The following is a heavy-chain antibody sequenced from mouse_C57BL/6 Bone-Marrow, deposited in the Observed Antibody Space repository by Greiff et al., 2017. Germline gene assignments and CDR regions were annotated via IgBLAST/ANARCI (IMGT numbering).Heavy chain of an antibody. J-gene: IGHJ1*03. Sequence: QVQLKQSGPELVKPGASVKLSCKASGYTFTSYDINWVKQRPGQGLEWIGWIYPRDGSTKYNEKFKGKATLTVDTSSSTAYMELHSLTSEDSAVDFCARLEFDGSSGDWYVDVWGTGTTVTVSS. V-gene: IGHV1-85*01. D-gene: IGHD1-1*01. CDR3: ARLEFDGSSGDWYVDV. CDR1: GYTFTSYD. CDR2: IYPRDGST.